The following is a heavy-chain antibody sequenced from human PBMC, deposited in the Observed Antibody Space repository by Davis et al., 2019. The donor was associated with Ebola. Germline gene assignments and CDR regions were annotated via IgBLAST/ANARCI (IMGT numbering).Heavy chain of an antibody. V-gene: IGHV4-59*08. J-gene: IGHJ4*02. CDR2: VYDSGRT. CDR3: GRHLVGAGLDY. Sequence: MPSETLSLTCNVSGGSFSTHYWSWIRQPPGKGLEWIGHVYDSGRTKYNPSLKSRVTISADTSKNQFSLKLSSVAAADTAVYYCGRHLVGAGLDYWGQGTLVTVSS. CDR1: GGSFSTHY. D-gene: IGHD1-26*01.